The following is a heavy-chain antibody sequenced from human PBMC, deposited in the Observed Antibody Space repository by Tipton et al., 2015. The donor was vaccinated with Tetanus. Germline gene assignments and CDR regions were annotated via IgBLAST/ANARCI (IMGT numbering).Heavy chain of an antibody. CDR3: ASGSSIRHGLDV. D-gene: IGHD2-2*01. V-gene: IGHV1-8*01. CDR2: LNPKSGSA. Sequence: QSGPEVKKPGASVKVSCKASGYTFTSYGLNWVRKAAGRGFEWMGWLNPKSGSAAHAQRFQGRVTMTTNTSITTAYMEVSSLTYEDTAVYYCASGSSIRHGLDVWGHGTTVTVSS. CDR1: GYTFTSYG. J-gene: IGHJ6*02.